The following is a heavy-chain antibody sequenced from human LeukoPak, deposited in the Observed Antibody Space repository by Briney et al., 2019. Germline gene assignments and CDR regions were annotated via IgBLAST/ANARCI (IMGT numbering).Heavy chain of an antibody. D-gene: IGHD6-6*01. CDR3: ARTLYSSSSAYFQH. V-gene: IGHV4-38-2*01. CDR1: GYSISSGYY. CDR2: IYHSGST. J-gene: IGHJ1*01. Sequence: SQTLSLTCAVSGYSISSGYYWGWIRQPPGKGLEWIGSIYHSGSTYYNPSLKSRVTISVDTSKNQFCLKLSSVTAADTAVYYCARTLYSSSSAYFQHWGQGTLVTVSS.